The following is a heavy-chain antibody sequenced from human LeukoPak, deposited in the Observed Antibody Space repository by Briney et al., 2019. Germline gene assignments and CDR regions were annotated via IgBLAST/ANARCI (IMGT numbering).Heavy chain of an antibody. V-gene: IGHV4-31*03. CDR2: IYYSGST. CDR3: ARGLQLRGIFDYFDY. Sequence: SQTLSLTCTVSGGFISSGGYYWSWIRQHPGKGLEWIGYIYYSGSTYYNPSLKSRVTISVDTSKNQFSLKLSSVTAADTAVYYCARGLQLRGIFDYFDYWGQGTLVTVSS. D-gene: IGHD5-24*01. CDR1: GGFISSGGYY. J-gene: IGHJ4*02.